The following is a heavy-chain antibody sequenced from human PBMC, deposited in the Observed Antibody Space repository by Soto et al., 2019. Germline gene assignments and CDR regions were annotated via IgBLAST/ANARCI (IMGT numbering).Heavy chain of an antibody. CDR1: GFTFSTYW. CDR2: INSDGSDT. J-gene: IGHJ4*02. V-gene: IGHV3-74*01. Sequence: EVQLVESGGGLVQPGGSLRLSCAASGFTFSTYWMHWVRQAPGKGLVWVSRINSDGSDTNYADSVKGRFTISRDNAKDTLYLQMNDLRGEDTAVYYCVRDEECLVGTLWGQGTLVTVSS. CDR3: VRDEECLVGTL. D-gene: IGHD6-19*01.